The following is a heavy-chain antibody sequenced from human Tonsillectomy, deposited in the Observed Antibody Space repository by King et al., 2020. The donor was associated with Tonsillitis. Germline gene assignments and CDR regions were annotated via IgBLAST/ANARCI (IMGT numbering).Heavy chain of an antibody. CDR3: AGDPFLGHCSGGTCYGAFDI. J-gene: IGHJ3*02. Sequence: VQLVESGGGLVQPGGSLRLSCEASGFTFSTYWMSWVRQAPGKGLEWVANIDQDGSEKQYVGSVKGRFTFSRDNAKNSLYLQMNSLRAEDTAGYYCAGDPFLGHCSGGTCYGAFDIWGQGTMVTVSS. CDR1: GFTFSTYW. CDR2: IDQDGSEK. V-gene: IGHV3-7*03. D-gene: IGHD2-15*01.